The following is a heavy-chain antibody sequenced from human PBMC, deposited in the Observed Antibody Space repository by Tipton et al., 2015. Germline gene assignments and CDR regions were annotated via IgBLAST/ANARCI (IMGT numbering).Heavy chain of an antibody. J-gene: IGHJ4*02. CDR3: AREDRGGSAVFGPN. Sequence: TLSLTCSVSGGSISTTSHYWGWSRQSPGKGLEWIGTIYYSGATQYNPSLKSRVALSVDTSKNQFSLKLTSVTAADTAIYYCAREDRGGSAVFGPNWGQGILVTVSS. V-gene: IGHV4-39*02. CDR1: GGSISTTSHY. CDR2: IYYSGAT. D-gene: IGHD3-10*01.